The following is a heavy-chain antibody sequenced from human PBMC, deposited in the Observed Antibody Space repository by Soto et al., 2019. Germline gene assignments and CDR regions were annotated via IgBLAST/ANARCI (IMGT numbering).Heavy chain of an antibody. CDR1: GFTFSSYE. V-gene: IGHV3-48*03. CDR3: AKDRRDGYNSLFDY. Sequence: SLRLSCAASGFTFSSYEMNWVRQAPGKGLEWVSYISSSGSTIYYADSVKGRFTISRDNAKNSLYLQMNSLRAEDTAVYYCAKDRRDGYNSLFDYWGQGTLVTVSS. CDR2: ISSSGSTI. J-gene: IGHJ4*02. D-gene: IGHD5-12*01.